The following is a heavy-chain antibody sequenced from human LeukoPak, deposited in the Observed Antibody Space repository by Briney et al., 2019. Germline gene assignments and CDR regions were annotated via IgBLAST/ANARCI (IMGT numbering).Heavy chain of an antibody. Sequence: SETLSPTCTVSGGSISSYYWSWIRQPPGKGLEWIGYIYYSGSTNYNPSLKSRVTISVDTSKNQFSLKLSSVTAADTAVYYCARDLYYDSSGYPLGAFDIWGQGTMVTVSS. J-gene: IGHJ3*02. CDR1: GGSISSYY. CDR2: IYYSGST. V-gene: IGHV4-59*01. CDR3: ARDLYYDSSGYPLGAFDI. D-gene: IGHD3-22*01.